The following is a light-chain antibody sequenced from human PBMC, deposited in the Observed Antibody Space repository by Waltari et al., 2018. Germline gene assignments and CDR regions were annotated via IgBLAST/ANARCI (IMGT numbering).Light chain of an antibody. Sequence: QLVLTQSPSAYASLGASVKPTCTLSSGHSSHIHACPPQQPEKGPRYFMKVNSDGSHSKGDEIPERFSGSSSGAERYLTISSLQFEDEADYYCQTGGHGTWVFGGGTKLTVL. CDR2: VNSDGSH. CDR1: SGHSSHI. V-gene: IGLV4-69*01. CDR3: QTGGHGTWV. J-gene: IGLJ3*02.